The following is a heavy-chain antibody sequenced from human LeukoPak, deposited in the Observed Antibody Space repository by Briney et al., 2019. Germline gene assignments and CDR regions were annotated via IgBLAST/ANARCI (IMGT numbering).Heavy chain of an antibody. Sequence: SETLSLTCTVSGGSISTYYWSWIRQSPGKGLEWIGYIYYSGSTNYNPSLKSRVTISVDTSKNQFSLKLSSVTAADTAVYYCARGSGIQLWVFDYWGQGTLVTVSS. CDR2: IYYSGST. V-gene: IGHV4-59*01. D-gene: IGHD5-18*01. CDR3: ARGSGIQLWVFDY. J-gene: IGHJ4*02. CDR1: GGSISTYY.